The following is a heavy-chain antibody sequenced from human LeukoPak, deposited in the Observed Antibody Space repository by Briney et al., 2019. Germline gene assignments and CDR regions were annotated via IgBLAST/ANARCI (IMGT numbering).Heavy chain of an antibody. CDR3: ARPLSYCSGGSCYSRWFDP. J-gene: IGHJ5*02. CDR1: GFTFGDYS. Sequence: GGSLRLSCTASGFTFGDYSMSWVRQAPGKGLEWVGFSRSKAAGGTTEYAASVKGRFTISRDDSKSVAYLQMDSLKTEDTAVYYCARPLSYCSGGSCYSRWFDPWGQGTLVTVSS. CDR2: SRSKAAGGTT. D-gene: IGHD2-15*01. V-gene: IGHV3-49*04.